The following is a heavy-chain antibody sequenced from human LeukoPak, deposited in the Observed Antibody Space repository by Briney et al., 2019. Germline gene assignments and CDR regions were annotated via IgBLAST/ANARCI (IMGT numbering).Heavy chain of an antibody. D-gene: IGHD6-13*01. CDR1: GFTFSSYA. CDR3: AREDSSSWSNYFDY. Sequence: PGGSPRLSCAASGFTFSSYAMHWVRQAPGKGLEWVAVISYDGSNKYYADSVKGRFTISRDNSKNTLYLQMNSLRAEDTAVYYCAREDSSSWSNYFDYWGQRTLVTVSS. V-gene: IGHV3-30-3*01. J-gene: IGHJ4*02. CDR2: ISYDGSNK.